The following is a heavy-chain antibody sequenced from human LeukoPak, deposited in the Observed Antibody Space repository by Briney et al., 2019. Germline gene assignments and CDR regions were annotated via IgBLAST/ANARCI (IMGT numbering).Heavy chain of an antibody. J-gene: IGHJ4*02. CDR3: AKGIPSHYYDSSGYYLPFEY. Sequence: GGSLRLSCAASGFTFSSYAMSWVRQAPGKGLEWVSAISGSGGSTYYADSVKGRFTISRDNSKNTLYLQMNSLRAEDTAVYYCAKGIPSHYYDSSGYYLPFEYWGQGTLVTVSS. D-gene: IGHD3-22*01. CDR2: ISGSGGST. CDR1: GFTFSSYA. V-gene: IGHV3-23*01.